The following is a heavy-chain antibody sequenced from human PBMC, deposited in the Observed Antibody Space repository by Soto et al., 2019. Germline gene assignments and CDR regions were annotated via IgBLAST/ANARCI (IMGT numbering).Heavy chain of an antibody. CDR1: GFSLSNARMG. CDR2: IFSNDEK. J-gene: IGHJ3*02. CDR3: ARIRGRSGWDTGGTNDAFDI. D-gene: IGHD6-19*01. Sequence: QVTLKESGPVLVKPTETLTLTCTVSGFSLSNARMGVSWIRQPPGKALEWLAHIFSNDEKSYSTSLKSRLTISNDTSKSQVVVTMTNLAPVDTATYYCARIRGRSGWDTGGTNDAFDIWGQGTMVTVSS. V-gene: IGHV2-26*01.